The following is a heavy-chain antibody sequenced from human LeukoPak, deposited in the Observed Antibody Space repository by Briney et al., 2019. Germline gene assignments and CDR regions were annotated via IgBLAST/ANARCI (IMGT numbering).Heavy chain of an antibody. Sequence: SETLSLTCAVYGGSFSGYYWSWIRQLPGKGLEWIGEINHSGSTNYNPSLKSRVTISVDTSKNQFSLKLSSVTAADTAVYYCARGLGDFWSGYYTVNNWFDPWGQGTLVTVSS. CDR2: INHSGST. CDR3: ARGLGDFWSGYYTVNNWFDP. J-gene: IGHJ5*02. V-gene: IGHV4-34*01. CDR1: GGSFSGYY. D-gene: IGHD3-3*01.